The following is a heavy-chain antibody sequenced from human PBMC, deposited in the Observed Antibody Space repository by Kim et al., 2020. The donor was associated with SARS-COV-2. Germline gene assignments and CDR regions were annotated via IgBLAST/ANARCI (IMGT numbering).Heavy chain of an antibody. D-gene: IGHD6-6*01. Sequence: SETLSLTCTVSGGSISSYYWSWIRQPPGKGLEWIGYIYYSGSTNYNPSLKSRVTISVDTSKNQFSLKLSSVTAADTAVYYCARHRLAARSHAFDIWGQGTMVTVSS. J-gene: IGHJ3*02. CDR2: IYYSGST. CDR3: ARHRLAARSHAFDI. CDR1: GGSISSYY. V-gene: IGHV4-59*08.